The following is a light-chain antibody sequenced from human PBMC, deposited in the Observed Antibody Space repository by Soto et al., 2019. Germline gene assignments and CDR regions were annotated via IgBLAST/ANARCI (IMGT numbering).Light chain of an antibody. Sequence: QSALTQPASVSASPGQSITISCTGTSIDVGGYNFVSWYQQHPGNAPLLLIYDVTHRPSGVSDRFSGSRSGNTASLTISGLQSEDDADYYWSSYRSVDATVFGVVFGGGTKVTVL. V-gene: IGLV2-14*03. CDR3: SSYRSVDATVFGVV. J-gene: IGLJ3*02. CDR2: DVT. CDR1: SIDVGGYNF.